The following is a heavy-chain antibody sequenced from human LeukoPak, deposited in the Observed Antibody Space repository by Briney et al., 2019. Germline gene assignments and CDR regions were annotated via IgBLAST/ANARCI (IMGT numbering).Heavy chain of an antibody. CDR2: ISGSGDIT. CDR1: GFTFSSYA. D-gene: IGHD5-24*01. CDR3: ARETPRRGETRDGYR. V-gene: IGHV3-23*01. J-gene: IGHJ4*02. Sequence: GGSLRLSCAASGFTFSSYAMSWVRQAPGKGLEWVSAISGSGDITYNADSVKGRFTISRDNPKNLLFLQINSLRVEDTAVYYCARETPRRGETRDGYRWGQGTVVTVSS.